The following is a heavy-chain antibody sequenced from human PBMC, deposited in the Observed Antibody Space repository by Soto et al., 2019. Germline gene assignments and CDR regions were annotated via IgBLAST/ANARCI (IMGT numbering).Heavy chain of an antibody. J-gene: IGHJ4*02. CDR2: IVGGSGRT. CDR1: GFTLTSAD. V-gene: IGHV1-58*01. Sequence: GASVKVSCKASGFTLTSADVQWVRQTRGQRLEWIGWIVGGSGRTNYAQQFQGRLAITRDMSTSTVYMELSSLRSEDTAVYYCAADWSNRPFDFWGQGTLVTVSS. CDR3: AADWSNRPFDF. D-gene: IGHD3-3*01.